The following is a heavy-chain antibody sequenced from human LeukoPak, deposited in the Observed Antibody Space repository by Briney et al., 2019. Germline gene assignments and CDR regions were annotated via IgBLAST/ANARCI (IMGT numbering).Heavy chain of an antibody. CDR2: IYTSGST. Sequence: SETLSLTCTVSGGSISSGSYYGSWIRQPAGKGLGWIGRIYTSGSTNYNPSLKSRVTISVDTSKNQFSLKLSSVTAADTAVYYCAREDSYGSYYDYWGQGTLVTVSS. V-gene: IGHV4-61*02. J-gene: IGHJ4*02. D-gene: IGHD5-18*01. CDR1: GGSISSGSYY. CDR3: AREDSYGSYYDY.